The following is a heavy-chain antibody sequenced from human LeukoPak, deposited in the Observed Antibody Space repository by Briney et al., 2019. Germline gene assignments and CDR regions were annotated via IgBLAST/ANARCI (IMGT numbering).Heavy chain of an antibody. J-gene: IGHJ4*02. D-gene: IGHD6-13*01. CDR2: ISSSSGYI. V-gene: IGHV3-21*01. Sequence: GGSLRLSCAASGFTFGTYAMDWVRQAPGKGLEWVSSISSSSGYIYYADSVKGRFTISRDNAKNSLYLQMNSLRAEDTAVYYCARLIAAAAYFDYWGQGALVTVSS. CDR1: GFTFGTYA. CDR3: ARLIAAAAYFDY.